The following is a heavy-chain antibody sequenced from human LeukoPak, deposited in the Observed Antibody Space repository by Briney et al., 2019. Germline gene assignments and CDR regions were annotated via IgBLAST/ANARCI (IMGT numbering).Heavy chain of an antibody. CDR1: GYSFTSYW. CDR2: IDPSDSYT. CDR3: ARFQYCSGGSCYNYFDY. D-gene: IGHD2-15*01. V-gene: IGHV5-10-1*01. J-gene: IGHJ4*02. Sequence: GASLMISCKGSGYSFTSYWISWVRQLPGKGLEWMGRIDPSDSYTNYSPSFQGHVTISADKSISTAYLQWSSLKASDTAMYYCARFQYCSGGSCYNYFDYWGQGTLVTVSS.